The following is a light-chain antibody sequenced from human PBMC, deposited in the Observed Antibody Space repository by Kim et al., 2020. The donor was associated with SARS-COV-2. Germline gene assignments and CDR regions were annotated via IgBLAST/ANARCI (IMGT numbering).Light chain of an antibody. CDR2: TAS. J-gene: IGKJ5*01. Sequence: DIQMTQSPSSLSASVGDRVTITCRASQSISTFLNWYQQKPGKAPNLLIYTASILASGVPSRFSGSGSGTDFTLTISSLQPEDFATYYCQQTYSSPITFGQGTRLEIK. V-gene: IGKV1-39*01. CDR3: QQTYSSPIT. CDR1: QSISTF.